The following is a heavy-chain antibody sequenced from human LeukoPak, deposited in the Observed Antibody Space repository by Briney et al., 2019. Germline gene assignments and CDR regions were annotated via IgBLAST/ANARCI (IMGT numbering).Heavy chain of an antibody. D-gene: IGHD5-12*01. Sequence: PSETLSLTCSASGGSISNYYWSWIRQPPGKGLEWIGEINHSGSTNYNPSLKSRVTISVDTSKNQFSLKLSSVTAADTAVYYCARLGAVYGGSENPGRFDYWGQGTLVTVSS. J-gene: IGHJ4*02. CDR2: INHSGST. V-gene: IGHV4-34*01. CDR3: ARLGAVYGGSENPGRFDY. CDR1: GGSISNYY.